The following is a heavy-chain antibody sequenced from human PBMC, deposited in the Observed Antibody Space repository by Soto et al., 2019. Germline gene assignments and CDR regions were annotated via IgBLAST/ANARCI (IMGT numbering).Heavy chain of an antibody. CDR1: GGSISSYY. D-gene: IGHD5-18*01. CDR3: ARTREDTAIGYYYYYYGMDV. J-gene: IGHJ6*02. Sequence: PSETLSLTCTVSGGSISSYYWSWIRQPPGKGLEWIGYIYYSGSTNYNPSLKSRVTISVDTSKNQFSLKLSSVTAADTAVYYCARTREDTAIGYYYYYYGMDVWGQGTTVTVSS. CDR2: IYYSGST. V-gene: IGHV4-59*01.